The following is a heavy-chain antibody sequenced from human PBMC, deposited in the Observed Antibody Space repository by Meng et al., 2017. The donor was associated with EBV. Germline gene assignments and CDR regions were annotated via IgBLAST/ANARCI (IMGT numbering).Heavy chain of an antibody. D-gene: IGHD2-21*01. CDR3: ARVNSDCGGVMCYKGWFDP. Sequence: QGHLQEVGPGLVKPSETLTLTYTVSGDSISDYYWSWIRQPPGKGLEWIGYIHYSGSTYYNPSLKSRITISVDMSRNQFSLRLTSVTSADMAVYYCARVNSDCGGVMCYKGWFDPWGQGTLVTVSS. V-gene: IGHV4-30-4*08. CDR2: IHYSGST. J-gene: IGHJ5*02. CDR1: GDSISDYY.